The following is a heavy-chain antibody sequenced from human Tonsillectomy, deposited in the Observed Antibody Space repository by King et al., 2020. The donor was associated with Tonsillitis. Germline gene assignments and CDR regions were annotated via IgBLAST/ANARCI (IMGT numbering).Heavy chain of an antibody. J-gene: IGHJ4*02. CDR1: GFTFSSYG. CDR3: ARDKEAGYFDY. CDR2: ILYDGSNK. V-gene: IGHV3-33*08. Sequence: VQLVESGGGVVQPGRSLRLSCAASGFTFSSYGMHWVRLPPGKGLEWVAFILYDGSNKYYADSVKGRFTISRDNSQNTLYLQMNSLRAEDTAVYYCARDKEAGYFDYWGQGTLVTVSS. D-gene: IGHD6-25*01.